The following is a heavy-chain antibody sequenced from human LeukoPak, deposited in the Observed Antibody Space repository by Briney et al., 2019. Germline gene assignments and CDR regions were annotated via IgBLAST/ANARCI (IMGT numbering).Heavy chain of an antibody. CDR2: ISGSGGST. J-gene: IGHJ4*02. CDR1: GFTFSSYA. V-gene: IGHV3-23*01. D-gene: IGHD3-10*01. CDR3: ARGRYYYGSGSYFPLFDY. Sequence: GGSLRLSCAASGFTFSSYAMSWVRQAPGKGLEWVSAISGSGGSTYYADSVKGRFTISRDNAKNSLYLEMNSLRDEDTAVYYCARGRYYYGSGSYFPLFDYWGQGTLVTVSS.